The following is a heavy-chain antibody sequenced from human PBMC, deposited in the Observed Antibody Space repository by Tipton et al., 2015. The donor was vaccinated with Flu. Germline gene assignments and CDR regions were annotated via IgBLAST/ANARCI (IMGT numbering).Heavy chain of an antibody. CDR3: ARGSGSGTYLIFDF. D-gene: IGHD3-10*01. CDR2: MYTSGST. J-gene: IGHJ4*02. Sequence: TLSLTCTVSGGSMSSYYWAWIRQPAGKGLEWIGRMYTSGSTKYSPSLESRVTMSVDTSNNHFSLKLSSVTAADTAVYYCARGSGSGTYLIFDFWGQGTLATVSS. V-gene: IGHV4-4*07. CDR1: GGSMSSYY.